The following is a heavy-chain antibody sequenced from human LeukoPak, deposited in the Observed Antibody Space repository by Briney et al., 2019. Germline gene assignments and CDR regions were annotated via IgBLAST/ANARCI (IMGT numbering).Heavy chain of an antibody. CDR1: GFTFSSYS. CDR2: ISSSSSYT. V-gene: IGHV3-21*01. J-gene: IGHJ4*02. D-gene: IGHD3-10*01. CDR3: ARARDYYGSGSRYYFDY. Sequence: GGSLRLSCAASGFTFSSYSMNWVRQAPGKGLEWVSSISSSSSYTYYADSVKGRFTISRDNAKNSLYLQMNSLRAEDTAVYYCARARDYYGSGSRYYFDYWGQGTLVTVSS.